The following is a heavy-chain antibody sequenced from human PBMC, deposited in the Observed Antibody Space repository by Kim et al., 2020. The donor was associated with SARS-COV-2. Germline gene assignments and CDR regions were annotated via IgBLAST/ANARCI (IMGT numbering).Heavy chain of an antibody. CDR1: GFTFSSYG. V-gene: IGHV3-33*05. CDR3: ARDRRIRGYSGYDLAY. CDR2: ISYDGSNK. Sequence: GGSLRLSCAASGFTFSSYGMHWVRQAPGKGLEWVAVISYDGSNKYYADSVKGRFTISRDNSKNTLYLQMNSLRAEDTAVYYCARDRRIRGYSGYDLAYWGQGALVTVSS. D-gene: IGHD5-12*01. J-gene: IGHJ4*02.